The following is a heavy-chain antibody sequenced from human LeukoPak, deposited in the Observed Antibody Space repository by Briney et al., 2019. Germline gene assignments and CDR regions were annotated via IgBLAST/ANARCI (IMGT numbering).Heavy chain of an antibody. CDR2: IYIGGST. J-gene: IGHJ3*02. V-gene: IGHV3-53*01. CDR3: ATSYDSIGLGAFDI. CDR1: GFTVSTNY. D-gene: IGHD3-22*01. Sequence: GGSLRLSFPASGFTVSTNYMSWVRQAPGKGREGVSVIYIGGSTFYADSVKGRFIISRDKTKDTLDLQMNSLRVEDAAVYSCATSYDSIGLGAFDIWGQVIMITVSS.